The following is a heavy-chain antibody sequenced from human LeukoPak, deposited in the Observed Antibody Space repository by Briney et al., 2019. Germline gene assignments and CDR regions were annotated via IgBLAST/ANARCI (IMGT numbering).Heavy chain of an antibody. Sequence: SVTVSCTASGGTFSSYAISWVRQAPGQGLEWMGGIIPIFGTANYAQKFQGRVTITADESTSTAYMELSSLRSEDTAVYYCASTYYYDSSGYYYAWWFDPWGQGTLVTVSS. CDR2: IIPIFGTA. CDR1: GGTFSSYA. D-gene: IGHD3-22*01. J-gene: IGHJ5*02. CDR3: ASTYYYDSSGYYYAWWFDP. V-gene: IGHV1-69*13.